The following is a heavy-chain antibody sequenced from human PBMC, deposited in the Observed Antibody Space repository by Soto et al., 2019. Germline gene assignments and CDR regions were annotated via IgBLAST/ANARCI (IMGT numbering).Heavy chain of an antibody. Sequence: ASVKVSCKASGYTFTSYGISWVRQAPGQGLEWMGWISAYNGNTNYAQKLQGRVTMTTDTSTSTAYMELRSVTAADTAVYYCARSNGDYGDYWSQGTLVTVSS. D-gene: IGHD4-17*01. CDR2: ISAYNGNT. CDR3: ARSNGDYGDY. J-gene: IGHJ4*02. V-gene: IGHV1-18*01. CDR1: GYTFTSYG.